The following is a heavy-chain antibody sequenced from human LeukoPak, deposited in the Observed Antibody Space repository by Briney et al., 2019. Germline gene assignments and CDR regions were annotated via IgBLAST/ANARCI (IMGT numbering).Heavy chain of an antibody. D-gene: IGHD3-3*01. J-gene: IGHJ4*02. CDR3: VSGFLQWLY. CDR1: GFSFSSYW. CDR2: INPDGSNM. Sequence: GGSLRLSCAASGFSFSSYWMSWVRQAPGKGLEWVANINPDGSNMLYVDSVKGRFTISRDNAKNSLYLQMDNLRAEDTAVYFCVSGFLQWLYWGQGTLVTVSS. V-gene: IGHV3-7*01.